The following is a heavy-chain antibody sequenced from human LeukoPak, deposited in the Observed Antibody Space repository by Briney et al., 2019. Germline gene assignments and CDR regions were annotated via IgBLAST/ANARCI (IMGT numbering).Heavy chain of an antibody. D-gene: IGHD3-22*01. Sequence: PAETLSLTCAVSGYSISSDNYWVWIRQPPGQGLEWTGGIDRSGSTYYNPSLKSRVTMSVDTSKNQFSLKLSSVTAADTAVYYCARAPRDSSSSNYMRRFDYWGQGTLVTV. J-gene: IGHJ4*02. CDR3: ARAPRDSSSSNYMRRFDY. CDR2: IDRSGST. CDR1: GYSISSDNY. V-gene: IGHV4-38-2*01.